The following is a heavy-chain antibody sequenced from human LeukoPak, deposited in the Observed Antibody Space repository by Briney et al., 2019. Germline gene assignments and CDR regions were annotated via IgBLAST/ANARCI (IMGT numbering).Heavy chain of an antibody. V-gene: IGHV3-30*18. CDR3: AKDRYSSSWLPYDY. CDR2: ISYDGSNK. J-gene: IGHJ4*02. D-gene: IGHD6-13*01. CDR1: GFTFSSYG. Sequence: QPGRSLRLSCAASGFTFSSYGMHWVRQAPGKGLEWVAVISYDGSNKYYADSVKGRFTISRDNSKNTLYLQMNSLRAEDTAAYYCAKDRYSSSWLPYDYWGQGTLVTVSS.